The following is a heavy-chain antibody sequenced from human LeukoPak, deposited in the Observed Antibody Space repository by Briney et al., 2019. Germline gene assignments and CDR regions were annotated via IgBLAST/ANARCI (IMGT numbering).Heavy chain of an antibody. Sequence: SETLSLTCTVSGGSISSYYWSWIRQPPGKGLEWIGYIYYSGSTNYNPSLKSRVTISVDTSKNQFSLKLSSVTAADTAVYYCARAGYCSSTSCYKRFDYWGQGTLVTVSS. CDR3: ARAGYCSSTSCYKRFDY. CDR1: GGSISSYY. CDR2: IYYSGST. V-gene: IGHV4-59*08. J-gene: IGHJ4*02. D-gene: IGHD2-2*03.